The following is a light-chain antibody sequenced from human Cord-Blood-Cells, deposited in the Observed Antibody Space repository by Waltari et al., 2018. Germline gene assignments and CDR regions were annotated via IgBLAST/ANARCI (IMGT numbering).Light chain of an antibody. V-gene: IGLV2-14*01. CDR1: SRDVGGYNY. CDR3: SSYTSSSTYV. J-gene: IGLJ1*01. CDR2: DVS. Sequence: QSALTQPASVSGSPGQSITISCTGTSRDVGGYNYVSWYQQHPGKDPKLIIYDVSKRPSGFSHRLSGSKSGHTASLTISGLQAEDEADYYCSSYTSSSTYVFGTGTKVTVL.